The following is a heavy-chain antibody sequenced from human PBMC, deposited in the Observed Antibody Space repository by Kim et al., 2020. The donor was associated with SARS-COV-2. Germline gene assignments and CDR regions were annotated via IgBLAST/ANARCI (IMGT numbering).Heavy chain of an antibody. V-gene: IGHV3-74*01. CDR3: ASRRYTGTYYYFDY. CDR2: INSDGGTT. CDR1: GFTFSSYW. D-gene: IGHD1-26*01. Sequence: GGSLRLSCAASGFTFSSYWMHWVRQAPGKGLVWVSRINSDGGTTSYADSVKGRLTISRDNAKSTLYLQMNSLRAEDTAVYYCASRRYTGTYYYFDYWGQGTLGTVSS. J-gene: IGHJ4*02.